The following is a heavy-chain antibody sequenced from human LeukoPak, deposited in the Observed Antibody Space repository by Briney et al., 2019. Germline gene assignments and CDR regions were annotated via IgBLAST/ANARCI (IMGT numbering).Heavy chain of an antibody. V-gene: IGHV4-4*07. D-gene: IGHD1-14*01. CDR3: ARSSWRISALPNWFDP. J-gene: IGHJ5*02. Sequence: PSETLSLTCTVSGGSISSYYWSWIRQPPGKGLEWIGRIYTSGSTNYNPSLKSRVTMSVDTSKNQFSLKLSSVTAADTAVYYCARSSWRISALPNWFDPWGQGTLVTVSS. CDR1: GGSISSYY. CDR2: IYTSGST.